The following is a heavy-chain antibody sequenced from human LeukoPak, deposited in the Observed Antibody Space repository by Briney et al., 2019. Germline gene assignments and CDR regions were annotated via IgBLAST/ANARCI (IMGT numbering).Heavy chain of an antibody. V-gene: IGHV4-30-2*01. CDR1: GGSISSGGYS. D-gene: IGHD3-10*01. J-gene: IGHJ4*02. CDR2: IYHSGST. CDR3: ARDSPFSGHDY. Sequence: KPSETLSLTCAVSGGSISSGGYSWSWIRQPPGKGLEWIGYIYHSGSTYYNPSLKSRVTISVDRSKNQFSLKLSSVTAADTAVYYCARDSPFSGHDYWGQGTLVTVSS.